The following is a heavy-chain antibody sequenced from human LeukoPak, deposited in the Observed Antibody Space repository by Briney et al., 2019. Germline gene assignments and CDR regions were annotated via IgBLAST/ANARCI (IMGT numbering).Heavy chain of an antibody. CDR1: GFTFSSNG. J-gene: IGHJ4*02. CDR3: AKDLRALHGY. V-gene: IGHV3-30*02. D-gene: IGHD2-21*02. Sequence: GGSLRLSCAASGFTFSSNGMPWVRQAPGKGLEWVAFIRYDETNKYYADSVKGRFTLSRDNSKNTLYLQMNSLRPEDTAVYYCAKDLRALHGYGGQGTLVTVSS. CDR2: IRYDETNK.